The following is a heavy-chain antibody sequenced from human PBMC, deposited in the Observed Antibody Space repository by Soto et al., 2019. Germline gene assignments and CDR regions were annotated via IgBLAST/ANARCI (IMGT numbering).Heavy chain of an antibody. CDR2: MNPNSGNT. Sequence: QVQLVQSGAEVKKPGASVKVSCKASRYNFPLYDINWVRQATGQGLEWMGWMNPNSGNTGYAQKFQGRVTMTRDTSISTAYMELSSLRSDDTAIYFCARSQGGSLGFHDYWGQGTLVTVSS. V-gene: IGHV1-8*01. CDR3: ARSQGGSLGFHDY. D-gene: IGHD3-10*01. CDR1: RYNFPLYD. J-gene: IGHJ4*02.